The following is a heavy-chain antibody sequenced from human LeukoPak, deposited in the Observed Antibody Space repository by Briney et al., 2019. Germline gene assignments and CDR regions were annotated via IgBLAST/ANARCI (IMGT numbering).Heavy chain of an antibody. J-gene: IGHJ4*02. V-gene: IGHV4-39*01. CDR2: IYESGST. CDR3: ARRYYDYVWKSYRPYYFDY. D-gene: IGHD3-16*02. CDR1: GGSISGSGYY. Sequence: SETLSLTCTVSGGSISGSGYYWGWVRQPPGKGLEWIGSIYESGSTYYNPSLKSRVTISVDTSKNQFSLKLSSVTAADTAVYYCARRYYDYVWKSYRPYYFDYWGQGTLVTVSS.